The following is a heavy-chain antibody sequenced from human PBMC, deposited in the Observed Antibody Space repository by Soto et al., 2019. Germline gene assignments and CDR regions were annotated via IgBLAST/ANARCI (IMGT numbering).Heavy chain of an antibody. CDR3: ASGPQMNCVYFY. CDR2: ISSGSDSST. CDR1: GFSVSSNF. V-gene: IGHV3-53*01. Sequence: EVQLVESGGGLIQPGGSLRLSCVASGFSVSSNFMNWIRQATGKGLEWVSVISSGSDSSTYYEDSVKGRFTISRDVSKNTLVLQMNSLRAEDTAIYYCASGPQMNCVYFYWGRGTLVTVSS. J-gene: IGHJ4*02. D-gene: IGHD1-1*01.